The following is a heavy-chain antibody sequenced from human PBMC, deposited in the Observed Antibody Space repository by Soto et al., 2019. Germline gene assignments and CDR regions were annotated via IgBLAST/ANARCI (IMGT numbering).Heavy chain of an antibody. CDR3: ARGLRSPDS. J-gene: IGHJ4*02. D-gene: IGHD3-16*01. V-gene: IGHV3-23*01. CDR1: GFTFTTYA. CDR2: VTSMGRST. Sequence: EVQLLESGGDLVQPGGSLRLSCAASGFTFTTYAMTWVRQAPGKGLEWVSTVTSMGRSTYYADSVKGRFTISRDNSKNTLYLQMNSLRVEDTAVYYCARGLRSPDSWGQGTLVTVSS.